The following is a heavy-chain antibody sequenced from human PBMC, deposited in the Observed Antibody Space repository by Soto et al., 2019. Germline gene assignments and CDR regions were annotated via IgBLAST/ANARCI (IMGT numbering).Heavy chain of an antibody. J-gene: IGHJ5*02. D-gene: IGHD3-3*02. CDR3: ARHSLALRKNNWFDP. CDR2: IFYLGSS. CDR1: GDSIISSDFY. Sequence: PSATLSLPCPVSGDSIISSDFYWGWVRQPPGKGLEWIGSIFYLGSSYYNPSLKSRVTMSVDTSKNQFSLRLRSVTAADTALYFCARHSLALRKNNWFDPWGQGIMVTVSS. V-gene: IGHV4-39*01.